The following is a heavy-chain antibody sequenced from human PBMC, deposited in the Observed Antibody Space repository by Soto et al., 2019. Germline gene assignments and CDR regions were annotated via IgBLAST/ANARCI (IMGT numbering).Heavy chain of an antibody. D-gene: IGHD2-2*01. Sequence: EVQLVESGGGLVKPGGSLRLSCAASGFTFSRYGMNWLRQAPGKGLEWVASISSSTSYVYYADSVKGRFSTSRDNAKNILSLEMYALRTEDTAVYYCARAPSEGRVGNWFESWGQGTLVTVSS. CDR2: ISSSTSYV. CDR1: GFTFSRYG. J-gene: IGHJ5*01. CDR3: ARAPSEGRVGNWFES. V-gene: IGHV3-21*06.